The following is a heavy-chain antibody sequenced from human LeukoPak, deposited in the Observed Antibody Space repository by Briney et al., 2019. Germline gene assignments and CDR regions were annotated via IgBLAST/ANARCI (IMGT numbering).Heavy chain of an antibody. V-gene: IGHV3-7*01. CDR1: GFTFSSYW. D-gene: IGHD2-2*01. CDR3: ARVPAADYYYYYVDV. Sequence: GGSLRLSCAASGFTFSSYWMSWVRQAPGKGLEWVANIKQDGSEKYYVDSVKGRFTISRDNAKNSLYLQMNSLRAEDTAVYYCARVPAADYYYYYVDVWGKGTTVTVSS. J-gene: IGHJ6*03. CDR2: IKQDGSEK.